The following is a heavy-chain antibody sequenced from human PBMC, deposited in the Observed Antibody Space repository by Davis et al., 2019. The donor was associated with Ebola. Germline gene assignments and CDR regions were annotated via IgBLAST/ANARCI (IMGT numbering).Heavy chain of an antibody. CDR2: IKPDGSEI. Sequence: PGGSLRLSCAASGFTFSDYSMNWVRQAPGKGLEWVANIKPDGSEIRYVDSVKGRFTVSRDNAENSLSLQMNSLRADDTAVYYCLAATTTSAYWGQGTLVTVSS. J-gene: IGHJ4*02. CDR1: GFTFSDYS. D-gene: IGHD5-24*01. V-gene: IGHV3-7*03. CDR3: LAATTTSAY.